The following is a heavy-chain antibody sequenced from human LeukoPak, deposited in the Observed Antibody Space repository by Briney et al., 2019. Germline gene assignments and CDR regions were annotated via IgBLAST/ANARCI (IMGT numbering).Heavy chain of an antibody. CDR1: GGSISSYY. Sequence: SETLSLTCTVSGGSISSYYWSWIRQPPGKGLEWIGYIYYSGSTNYNPSLKSRVTISVDTSKNQFSPKLSSVTAADTAVYYCARPHSSSQLGDAFDIWGQGTMVTVSS. CDR3: ARPHSSSQLGDAFDI. V-gene: IGHV4-59*08. D-gene: IGHD6-19*01. J-gene: IGHJ3*02. CDR2: IYYSGST.